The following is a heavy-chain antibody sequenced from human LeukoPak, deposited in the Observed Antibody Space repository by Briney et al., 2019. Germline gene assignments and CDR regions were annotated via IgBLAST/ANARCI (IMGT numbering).Heavy chain of an antibody. V-gene: IGHV3-48*03. D-gene: IGHD2-15*01. CDR2: ISRSGTAL. CDR3: AKWSELPYFDY. Sequence: GGSLRLSCATSGFIFSTYEMNWVRQAPGKGLEWVAHISRSGTALYYADSVKGRFTIYRDNARNSLDLQMNSLRAEDTAVYYCAKWSELPYFDYWGQGAPVTVSS. CDR1: GFIFSTYE. J-gene: IGHJ4*02.